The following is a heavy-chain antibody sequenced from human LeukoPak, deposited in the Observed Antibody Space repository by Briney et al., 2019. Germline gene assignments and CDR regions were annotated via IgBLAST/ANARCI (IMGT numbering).Heavy chain of an antibody. Sequence: PGGSLRLSCAASGFTFSSYTMNWVRQAPGKGLEWVSYISSGSSTIYYADSLKGRFTISRDNARNSLYLQMNSLRAEDTAVYYCARRGPGSYFDYWGQGTLVTVSS. CDR2: ISSGSSTI. D-gene: IGHD3-10*01. J-gene: IGHJ4*02. CDR3: ARRGPGSYFDY. CDR1: GFTFSSYT. V-gene: IGHV3-48*01.